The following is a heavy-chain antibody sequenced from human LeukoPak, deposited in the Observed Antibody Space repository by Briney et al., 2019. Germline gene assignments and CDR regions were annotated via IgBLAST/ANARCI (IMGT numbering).Heavy chain of an antibody. D-gene: IGHD6-13*01. J-gene: IGHJ5*02. CDR3: ARSHVAAAGIPWFDP. CDR2: MNPNSGNT. CDR1: GYTFTSYD. Sequence: GASVKVSCKASGYTFTSYDINWVRQATGQGLEWMGWMNPNSGNTGYAQKFQGRVTITRNTSISTAYMELSSLRSEDTAVYYCARSHVAAAGIPWFDPWGQGTLVTVSS. V-gene: IGHV1-8*03.